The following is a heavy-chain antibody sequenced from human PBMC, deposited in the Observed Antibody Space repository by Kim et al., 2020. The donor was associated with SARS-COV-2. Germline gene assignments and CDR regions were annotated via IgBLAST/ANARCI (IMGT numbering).Heavy chain of an antibody. D-gene: IGHD6-6*01. V-gene: IGHV4-31*03. CDR1: GGSISSGGYY. CDR3: ARDWEYSSSSGGFDP. Sequence: SETLSLTSTVSGGSISSGGYYWSWIRQHPGKGLEWIGYIYYSGSTYYNPSLKSRVTISVDTSKNQFSLKLSSVTAADTAVYYCARDWEYSSSSGGFDPWGQGTLVTVSS. CDR2: IYYSGST. J-gene: IGHJ5*02.